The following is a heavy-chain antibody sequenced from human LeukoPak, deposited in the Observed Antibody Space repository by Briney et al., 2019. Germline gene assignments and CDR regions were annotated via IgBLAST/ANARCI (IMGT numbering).Heavy chain of an antibody. D-gene: IGHD6-19*01. V-gene: IGHV1-24*01. Sequence: ASVKVSCKVSGYTLTELSMHWVRQAPGKGLEWMGGFDPEDGETIYAQKFQGRVTMTTDTSTSTAYMELRSLRSDDTAVYYCARGQQWLAPEYFQHWGQGTLVTVSS. CDR3: ARGQQWLAPEYFQH. CDR2: FDPEDGET. J-gene: IGHJ1*01. CDR1: GYTLTELS.